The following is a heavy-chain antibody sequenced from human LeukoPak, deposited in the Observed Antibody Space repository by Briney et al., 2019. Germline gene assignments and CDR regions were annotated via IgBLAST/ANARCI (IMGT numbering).Heavy chain of an antibody. CDR3: ARPAVYSSGYYGDDEYFQH. J-gene: IGHJ1*01. CDR1: GYTFTSYA. CDR2: INTNTGNP. D-gene: IGHD3-22*01. V-gene: IGHV7-4-1*02. Sequence: ASVKVSCKASGYTFTSYAMNWVRQAPGQGLEWMGWINTNTGNPTYAQGFTGRFVFSLDTSVSTAYLQISSLKAEDTAVYYCARPAVYSSGYYGDDEYFQHWGQGTLVTVSS.